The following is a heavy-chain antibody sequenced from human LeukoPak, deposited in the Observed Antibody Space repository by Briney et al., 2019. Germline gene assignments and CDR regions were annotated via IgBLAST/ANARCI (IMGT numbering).Heavy chain of an antibody. V-gene: IGHV4-61*02. Sequence: SQTLSLTCTVSGGSISSGSYYWSWIRQPAGKGLEWIGRIYTSGSTNYNPSLKSRVTLSVDTSKNQFSLKLSSVTAADTAVYYCASEPGTYYYGSGSLNIWGQGTMVTVSS. D-gene: IGHD3-10*01. CDR2: IYTSGST. J-gene: IGHJ3*02. CDR3: ASEPGTYYYGSGSLNI. CDR1: GGSISSGSYY.